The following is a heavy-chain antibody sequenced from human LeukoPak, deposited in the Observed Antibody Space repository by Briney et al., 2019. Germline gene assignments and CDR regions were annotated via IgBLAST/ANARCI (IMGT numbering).Heavy chain of an antibody. D-gene: IGHD2-2*01. J-gene: IGHJ6*03. CDR2: INPNSGGT. CDR1: GYTFTAYY. Sequence: ASVKVSCKASGYTFTAYYMHWVRQAPGQGLEWMGWINPNSGGTNYAQKFQGRVTMTRDTSISTAYMELSRLRSDDTAVYYCARDPTLIVVTTYYYYMDVWGKGTTVTVSS. V-gene: IGHV1-2*02. CDR3: ARDPTLIVVTTYYYYMDV.